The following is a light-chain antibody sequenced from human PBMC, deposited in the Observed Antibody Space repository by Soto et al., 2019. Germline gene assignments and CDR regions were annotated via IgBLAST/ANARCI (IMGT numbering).Light chain of an antibody. Sequence: EIVLTQSPGTLSLSPGERATLSCRASQSVSSSYLAWYQQKPGQAPRLLIYGASSRATGIPDRFSGSGSGTDFTLTISRLEPEDSEIYYCQQYGSSTWTFGKGTKVEIK. J-gene: IGKJ1*01. CDR1: QSVSSSY. CDR2: GAS. CDR3: QQYGSSTWT. V-gene: IGKV3-20*01.